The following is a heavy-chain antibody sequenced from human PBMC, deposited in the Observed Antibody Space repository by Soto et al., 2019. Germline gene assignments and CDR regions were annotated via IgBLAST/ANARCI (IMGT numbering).Heavy chain of an antibody. J-gene: IGHJ6*01. V-gene: IGHV3-23*01. CDR3: EKGRVITYEGALVSFLQAYDGIHV. CDR2: IGGSGGST. D-gene: IGHD3-16*02. Sequence: WVRQAPGRGLEWVSFIGGSGGSTHYADSVQGRFTISRDNSKNTLYLQMNSLRADAKNGLYCEKGRVITYEGALVSFLQAYDGIHV.